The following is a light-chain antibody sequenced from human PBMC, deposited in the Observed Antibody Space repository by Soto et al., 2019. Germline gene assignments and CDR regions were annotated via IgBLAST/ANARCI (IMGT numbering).Light chain of an antibody. CDR2: DAS. Sequence: EIVLTQSPATLSLSPGERATLSCRASQSVSSYLAWYQQKPGQAPRLLIYDASNRATGIPARFSGSGSGTGFTLTISSLEPEDVAVYYCQQRSNWPRELTFGGGTKVEIK. V-gene: IGKV3-11*01. CDR1: QSVSSY. CDR3: QQRSNWPRELT. J-gene: IGKJ4*01.